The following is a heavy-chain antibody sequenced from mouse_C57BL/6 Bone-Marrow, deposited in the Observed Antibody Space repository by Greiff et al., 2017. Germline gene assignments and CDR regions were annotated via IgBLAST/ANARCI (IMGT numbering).Heavy chain of an antibody. D-gene: IGHD2-1*01. V-gene: IGHV1-69*01. J-gene: IGHJ3*01. CDR1: GYTFTSYW. CDR3: ARLAIYYGNYAWFAY. CDR2: IDTSDSYT. Sequence: QVQLQQPGAELVMPGASVKLSCKASGYTFTSYWMHWVKQRPGQGLEWIGEIDTSDSYTNYNQKFKGKSTLTVDKSSSTAYMQLSSLTSEDSAVYYCARLAIYYGNYAWFAYWGQGTLVTVSA.